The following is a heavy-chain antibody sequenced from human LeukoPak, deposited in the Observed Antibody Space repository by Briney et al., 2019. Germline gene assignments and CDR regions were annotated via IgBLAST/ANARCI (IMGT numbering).Heavy chain of an antibody. CDR3: ARGGTMIVFDY. J-gene: IGHJ4*02. V-gene: IGHV1-69*13. D-gene: IGHD3-22*01. CDR2: IIPIFGTA. Sequence: ASAKVSCKASGGTFSSYAISWVRQAPGQGLEWMGGIIPIFGTANYAQKFQGRVTITADESTSTAYMELSSLRSEDTAVYYCARGGTMIVFDYWGQGTLVTVSS. CDR1: GGTFSSYA.